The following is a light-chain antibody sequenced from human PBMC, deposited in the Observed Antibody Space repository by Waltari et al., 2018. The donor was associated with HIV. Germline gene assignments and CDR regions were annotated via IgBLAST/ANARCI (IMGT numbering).Light chain of an antibody. CDR2: ENE. CDR1: SSDSGKNH. V-gene: IGLV1-51*02. Sequence: QSVLTQSPSVSAAPGQKVTISCYGSSSDSGKNHVSWYQQFPGRAPKLLIYENEKRPSVIPGRFSGSKFGTSATLDITGLQTGDEALYFCATWDSSLRTVIYGGGTNLTVL. CDR3: ATWDSSLRTVI. J-gene: IGLJ2*01.